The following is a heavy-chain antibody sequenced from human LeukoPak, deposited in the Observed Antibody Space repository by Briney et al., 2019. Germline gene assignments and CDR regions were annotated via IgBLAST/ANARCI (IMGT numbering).Heavy chain of an antibody. J-gene: IGHJ4*02. D-gene: IGHD3-22*01. CDR2: IRSKAYGGTT. CDR3: TLALYTTYYYDSSGYYPPPDY. Sequence: PGRALRLSCTASGFTFGDYAMSWFRQAPGKGLEWVGFIRSKAYGGTTEYAASGKGRFTISRDDSKSIAHLQMNSLKTEDTAVYYCTLALYTTYYYDSSGYYPPPDYWGQGTLVTVSS. V-gene: IGHV3-49*03. CDR1: GFTFGDYA.